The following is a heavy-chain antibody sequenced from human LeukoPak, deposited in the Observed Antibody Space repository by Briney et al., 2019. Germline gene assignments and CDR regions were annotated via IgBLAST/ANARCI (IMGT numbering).Heavy chain of an antibody. CDR1: GGSISSYY. V-gene: IGHV4-59*08. J-gene: IGHJ4*02. D-gene: IGHD1-26*01. CDR3: ARHGGGGESYPRVFDY. Sequence: SETLSLTCTVSGGSISSYYWSWIRQPPGEGLEWIGYIYYSGSTNYNPSLKSRVTMSVDTSKNQFSLKLSSVTAADTAVYYCARHGGGGESYPRVFDYWGQGTLVTVSS. CDR2: IYYSGST.